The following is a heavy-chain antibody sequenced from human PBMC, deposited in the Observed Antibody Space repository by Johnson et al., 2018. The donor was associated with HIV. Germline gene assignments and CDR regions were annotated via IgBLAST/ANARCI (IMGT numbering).Heavy chain of an antibody. CDR3: AREGPAAYIWAFDI. J-gene: IGHJ3*02. D-gene: IGHD2-2*01. Sequence: VQLVESGGGLVQPGRSLRLSCSASGFTFDDYAMHWVRQAPGKGLEWVSRISWNSGTIIYADSVKGGFSISRDNARNTLYLQMNSLRAEDTAVYYCAREGPAAYIWAFDIWGQGTMVTVSS. V-gene: IGHV3-9*01. CDR1: GFTFDDYA. CDR2: ISWNSGTI.